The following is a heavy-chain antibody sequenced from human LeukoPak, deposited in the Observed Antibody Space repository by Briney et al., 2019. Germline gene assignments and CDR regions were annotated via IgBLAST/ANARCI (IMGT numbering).Heavy chain of an antibody. CDR1: GGSFSGYY. V-gene: IGHV4-34*01. J-gene: IGHJ4*02. CDR3: ARHGSGYSSSSRMYY. D-gene: IGHD6-6*01. Sequence: PSETLSLTCAVYGGSFSGYYWSWIRQPPGKGLEWIGEINHSGSTNYNPSLKSRVTISVDTSKNQFSLKLSSVTAADTAVYYCARHGSGYSSSSRMYYWGQGTLVTVSS. CDR2: INHSGST.